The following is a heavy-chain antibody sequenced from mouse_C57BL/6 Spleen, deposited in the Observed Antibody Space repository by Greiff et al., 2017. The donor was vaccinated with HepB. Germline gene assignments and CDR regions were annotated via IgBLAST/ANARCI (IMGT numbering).Heavy chain of an antibody. Sequence: QVHVKQSGAELVRPGASVTLSCKASGYTFTDYEMHWVKQTPVHGLEWIGAIDPETGGTAYNQKFKGKAILTADKSSSTAYMELRSLTSEDSAVYYCTRGPLNWSDYWGQGTTLTVSS. CDR1: GYTFTDYE. J-gene: IGHJ2*01. CDR3: TRGPLNWSDY. D-gene: IGHD1-3*01. V-gene: IGHV1-15*01. CDR2: IDPETGGT.